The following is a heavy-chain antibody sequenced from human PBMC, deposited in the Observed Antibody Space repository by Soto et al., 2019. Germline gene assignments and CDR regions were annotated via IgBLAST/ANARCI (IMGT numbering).Heavy chain of an antibody. V-gene: IGHV4-39*07. CDR3: ARGYGRNFDY. D-gene: IGHD5-18*01. CDR2: IYYSGIT. CDR1: GDSISNSNYY. Sequence: SETLSLTCTVSGDSISNSNYYWGWIRQPPGKGLEWIANIYYSGITYCNPSLKSRVTISVDRSKNQFSLKLSSVTAADTAVYYCARGYGRNFDYWGQGTLVTVSS. J-gene: IGHJ4*02.